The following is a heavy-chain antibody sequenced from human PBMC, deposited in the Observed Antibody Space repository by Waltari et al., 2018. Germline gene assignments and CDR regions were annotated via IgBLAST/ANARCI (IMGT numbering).Heavy chain of an antibody. Sequence: SCVASGFNFGSYSMSWVRQAPGKGLEWVSTIDGPTTNTHYADSVEGRFTISRDNSKNTLYLHMNSLRADDTAIYYCAKWMVSHFDYWGQGTLVTASP. CDR3: AKWMVSHFDY. J-gene: IGHJ4*02. D-gene: IGHD2-8*01. V-gene: IGHV3-23*01. CDR2: IDGPTTNT. CDR1: GFNFGSYS.